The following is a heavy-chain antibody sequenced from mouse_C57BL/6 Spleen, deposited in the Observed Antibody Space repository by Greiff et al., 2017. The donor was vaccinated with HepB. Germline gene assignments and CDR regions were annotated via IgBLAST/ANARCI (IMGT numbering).Heavy chain of an antibody. CDR2: INPSNGGT. V-gene: IGHV1-53*01. J-gene: IGHJ1*03. CDR3: AREGGYDGQYFDV. CDR1: GYTFTSYW. D-gene: IGHD2-3*01. Sequence: VQLQQPGTELVKPGASVKLSCKASGYTFTSYWMHWVKQRPGQGLEWIGNINPSNGGTNYNEKFKSKATLTVDKSSSTAYMQLSSLTSEDSAVYYCAREGGYDGQYFDVWGTGTTVTVSS.